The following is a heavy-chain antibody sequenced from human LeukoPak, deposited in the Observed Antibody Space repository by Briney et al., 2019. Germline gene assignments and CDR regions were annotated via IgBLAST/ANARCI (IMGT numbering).Heavy chain of an antibody. CDR1: GYTFTSYY. J-gene: IGHJ4*02. Sequence: ASVKVSCKASGYTFTSYYMHWVRQAPGQGLEWMGIINPSGGSTSYAPKFQGRVTVTRDTSTSTVYMELRSLRSEDTAVHYCARVDCSSGRCYTLDFDYWAREPWSPSPQ. V-gene: IGHV1-46*03. CDR3: ARVDCSSGRCYTLDFDY. D-gene: IGHD2-2*02. CDR2: INPSGGST.